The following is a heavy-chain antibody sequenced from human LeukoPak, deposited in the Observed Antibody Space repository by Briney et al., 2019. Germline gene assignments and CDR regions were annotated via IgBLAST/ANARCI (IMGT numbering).Heavy chain of an antibody. J-gene: IGHJ5*02. CDR2: ISGSSDSI. CDR1: GFTFSTYG. Sequence: GGSLRLSCAASGFTFSTYGMQWVRQVPGKGLEWVSYISGSSDSIKYAESVKGRFTNSRDNAKNSLCLHLNSLRAEDTAVYYCGKSRIGFSGLVDLWGQGTLVTVSS. V-gene: IGHV3-48*04. D-gene: IGHD1-26*01. CDR3: GKSRIGFSGLVDL.